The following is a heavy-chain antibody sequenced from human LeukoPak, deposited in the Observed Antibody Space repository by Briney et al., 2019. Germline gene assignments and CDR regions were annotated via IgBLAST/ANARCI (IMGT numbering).Heavy chain of an antibody. CDR3: TRQNCSGGSCSYVDY. Sequence: GGSLRLSCAASGFDFSAFYMHWGRQASGRGLEWVGLIRSKPSSYTTVYAASVKGRFTISRGDSRNTAYLQMNSLKAEDTAVYYCTRQNCSGGSCSYVDYWGQGTLVTVSS. V-gene: IGHV3-73*01. D-gene: IGHD2-15*01. J-gene: IGHJ4*02. CDR2: IRSKPSSYTT. CDR1: GFDFSAFY.